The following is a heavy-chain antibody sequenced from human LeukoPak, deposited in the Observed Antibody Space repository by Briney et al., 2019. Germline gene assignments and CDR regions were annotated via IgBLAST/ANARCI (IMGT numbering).Heavy chain of an antibody. CDR1: GFTFVNYA. J-gene: IGHJ4*02. CDR2: IRGDGDGT. CDR3: AKVPDFYASGPFDY. V-gene: IGHV3-23*01. D-gene: IGHD3-10*01. Sequence: PGGSLRLSCAASGFTFVNYAMSWVRQAPGKGLEWVSSIRGDGDGTYYADSVKGRFTISRDNARNTLYLQMNSLRAEDTAVYYCAKVPDFYASGPFDYWGQGTLVIVSS.